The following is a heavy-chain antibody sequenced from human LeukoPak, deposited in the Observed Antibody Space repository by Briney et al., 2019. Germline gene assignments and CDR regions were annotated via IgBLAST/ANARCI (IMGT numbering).Heavy chain of an antibody. J-gene: IGHJ4*02. D-gene: IGHD6-19*01. CDR2: ISHSGST. Sequence: PSETLSLTCAVYGGSFSGYYWSWIRQPPGKGLEWIGEISHSGSTNYNPSLKSRVTISVDTSKNQFSLKLSSVTAADTAVYYCARGSSGWRTFDYWGQGTLVTVSS. V-gene: IGHV4-34*01. CDR1: GGSFSGYY. CDR3: ARGSSGWRTFDY.